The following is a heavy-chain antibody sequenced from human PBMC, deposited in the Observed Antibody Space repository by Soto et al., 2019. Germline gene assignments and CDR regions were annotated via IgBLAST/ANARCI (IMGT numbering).Heavy chain of an antibody. J-gene: IGHJ4*02. CDR3: ARAQTRYFDWLLNFDC. V-gene: IGHV3-33*01. Sequence: QVQLVESGGGVVQPGRSLRLSCAASGFTFSSYGMQWVRQAPGKGLEWVAVIWYDGSNKYYADSVKGRFTISRDNSKNTLYLPMNSLRAEDTAVYYCARAQTRYFDWLLNFDCWGQGTLVTVSS. D-gene: IGHD3-9*01. CDR2: IWYDGSNK. CDR1: GFTFSSYG.